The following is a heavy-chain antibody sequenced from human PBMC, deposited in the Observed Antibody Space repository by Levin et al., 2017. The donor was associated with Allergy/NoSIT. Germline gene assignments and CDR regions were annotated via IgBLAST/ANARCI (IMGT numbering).Heavy chain of an antibody. Sequence: RGESLKISCKASGYTFTSNGISWVRQAPGQGLEWMGWISGYNGDTNYAQNLQGRVTMTTDTYTSTAYMELRSLRSDDTAVYYCARDYGSGSYYSTWGQGTLVTVSS. CDR3: ARDYGSGSYYST. CDR1: GYTFTSNG. V-gene: IGHV1-18*01. CDR2: ISGYNGDT. J-gene: IGHJ5*02. D-gene: IGHD3-10*01.